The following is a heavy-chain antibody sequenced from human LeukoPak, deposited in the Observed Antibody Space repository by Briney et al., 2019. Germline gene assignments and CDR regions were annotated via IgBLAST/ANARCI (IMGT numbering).Heavy chain of an antibody. Sequence: PGGSLRLSCAASGFTFSSYSMNWVRQAPGKGLEWVSSISSSSSYIYYADSVKGRSTISRDNAKNSLYLQMNSLRAEDTAVYYCARGPRQYCSSTSCYLDYWGQGTLVTVSS. CDR1: GFTFSSYS. J-gene: IGHJ4*02. CDR3: ARGPRQYCSSTSCYLDY. V-gene: IGHV3-21*01. D-gene: IGHD2-2*01. CDR2: ISSSSSYI.